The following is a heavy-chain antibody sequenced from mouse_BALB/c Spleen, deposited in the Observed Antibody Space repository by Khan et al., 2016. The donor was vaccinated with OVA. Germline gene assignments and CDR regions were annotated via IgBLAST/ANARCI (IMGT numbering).Heavy chain of an antibody. CDR2: IDPENGNT. D-gene: IGHD2-3*01. CDR3: TRHGYSPWFVY. Sequence: EVQLQESGAALVRPGAVVNLSCKASGFNIKDYYMNWVKQRPDQGLEWIGWIDPENGNTIYDPKFQGKASISSDTSSNIAYLQLSNLTSEDTAVFYCTRHGYSPWFVYWGQGTLVTVSA. J-gene: IGHJ3*01. CDR1: GFNIKDYY. V-gene: IGHV14-1*02.